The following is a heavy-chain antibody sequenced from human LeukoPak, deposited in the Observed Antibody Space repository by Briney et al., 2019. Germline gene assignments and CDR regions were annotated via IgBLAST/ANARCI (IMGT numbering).Heavy chain of an antibody. Sequence: GGSLRLSCAASGFTFSSYGMHWVRQAPGKGLEWVAVISYDGSNKYYADSVKGRFTISRDNSKSTLYLQMNSLRAEDTAVYYCAQLERRWGQGTLVTVS. J-gene: IGHJ4*02. CDR3: AQLERR. V-gene: IGHV3-30*03. D-gene: IGHD1-1*01. CDR2: ISYDGSNK. CDR1: GFTFSSYG.